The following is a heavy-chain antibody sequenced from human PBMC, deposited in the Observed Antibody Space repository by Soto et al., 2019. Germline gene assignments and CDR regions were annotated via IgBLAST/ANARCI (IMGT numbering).Heavy chain of an antibody. CDR1: GFTFSSDG. Sequence: QVQLVESGGGVVQPGRSLRLSCAASGFTFSSDGMHWVRQAPGKGLEWVAVIWYDGSNKYYADSVKGRFTISRDNSKNTLYLQMNSLRAEDTAVYYCAREYYDILTGYYSDAFDIWGQGTMVTVSS. J-gene: IGHJ3*02. CDR2: IWYDGSNK. CDR3: AREYYDILTGYYSDAFDI. D-gene: IGHD3-9*01. V-gene: IGHV3-33*01.